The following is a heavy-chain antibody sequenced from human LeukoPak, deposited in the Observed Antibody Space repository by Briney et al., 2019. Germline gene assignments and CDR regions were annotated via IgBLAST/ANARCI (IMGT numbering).Heavy chain of an antibody. CDR3: ARVGLVAAGPYYFDY. V-gene: IGHV4-39*07. J-gene: IGHJ4*02. CDR2: IYYSGST. D-gene: IGHD6-13*01. Sequence: SETLSLTCTVSGGSISSSSYYWGWIRQPPGKGLEWIGSIYYSGSTNYNPSLKSRVTISVDTSKNQFSLKLSSVTAADTAVYYCARVGLVAAGPYYFDYWGQGTLVTVSS. CDR1: GGSISSSSYY.